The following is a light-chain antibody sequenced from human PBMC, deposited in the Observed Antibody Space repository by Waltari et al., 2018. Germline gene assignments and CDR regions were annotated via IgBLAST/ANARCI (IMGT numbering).Light chain of an antibody. CDR1: SSAVGGYNF. CDR3: SSYVANNNPV. CDR2: EVS. J-gene: IGLJ2*01. Sequence: QSALTQPPSASGSPGQSVTIPCTGTSSAVGGYNFLSWYQPHPGKAPRLIIYEVSERPSGVPDRFSGSKSGNTASLTVSGLQAEDEADYYCSSYVANNNPVFGGGTKLTVL. V-gene: IGLV2-8*01.